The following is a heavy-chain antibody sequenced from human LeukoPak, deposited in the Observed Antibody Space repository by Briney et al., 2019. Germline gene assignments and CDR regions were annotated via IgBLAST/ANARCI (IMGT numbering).Heavy chain of an antibody. V-gene: IGHV1-18*01. D-gene: IGHD5-24*01. CDR2: ISAYNGNT. CDR1: GDIFTSYG. Sequence: ASVKVSCKASGDIFTSYGISWVRQAPGQGLEWMGWISAYNGNTNYAQKFQGRVTMTRDTSISTAYMELSRLRSDDTAVYYCARDPRWLQSTVFDYWGQGTLVTVSS. CDR3: ARDPRWLQSTVFDY. J-gene: IGHJ4*02.